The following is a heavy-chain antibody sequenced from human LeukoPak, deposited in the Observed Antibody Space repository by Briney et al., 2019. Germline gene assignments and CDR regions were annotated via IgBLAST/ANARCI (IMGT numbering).Heavy chain of an antibody. J-gene: IGHJ4*02. CDR2: INHSGST. V-gene: IGHV4-34*01. D-gene: IGHD3-22*01. CDR3: ARGRYDSSGYYLFFDY. CDR1: GGSFSGYY. Sequence: SETLSLTCAVYGGSFSGYYWSWFRQPPGKGLEWIGEINHSGSTNYNPSLKSRVTISVDTSKNQFSLKLSSVTAADTAVYYCARGRYDSSGYYLFFDYWGQGTLVTVSS.